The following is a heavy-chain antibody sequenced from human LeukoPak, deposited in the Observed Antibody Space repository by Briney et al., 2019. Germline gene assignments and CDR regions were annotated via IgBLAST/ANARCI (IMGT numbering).Heavy chain of an antibody. V-gene: IGHV3-23*01. Sequence: GGSLRLSCAASGFSFSTYAMSWVRQAPGKGLEWVSAITGSGGRTYYADSVKGRFTISRDNSKNTLYLQMNSLRAEDTALYYCAKGLEGESRIDSWGQGTLVTVSS. D-gene: IGHD1-1*01. CDR2: ITGSGGRT. CDR3: AKGLEGESRIDS. J-gene: IGHJ4*02. CDR1: GFSFSTYA.